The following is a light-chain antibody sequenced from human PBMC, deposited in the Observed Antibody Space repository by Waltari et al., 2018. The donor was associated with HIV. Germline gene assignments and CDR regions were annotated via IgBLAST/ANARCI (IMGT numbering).Light chain of an antibody. CDR2: TAS. CDR3: QQLNSYPVT. Sequence: DPVSITCRASQGISNHLAWYQQKPGKAPKLLIYTASTLQSGVPSRFSGSGSGTEFTLTISSLQPEDFATYYCQQLNSYPVTFGGGTKVEIK. CDR1: QGISNH. V-gene: IGKV1-9*01. J-gene: IGKJ4*01.